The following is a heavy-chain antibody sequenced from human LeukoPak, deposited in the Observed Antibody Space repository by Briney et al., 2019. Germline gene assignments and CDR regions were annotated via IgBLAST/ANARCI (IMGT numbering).Heavy chain of an antibody. J-gene: IGHJ3*02. CDR1: GGSISSGSYY. CDR3: ARVSSLWFGESYGYAFDI. V-gene: IGHV4-61*02. Sequence: SETLSLTCTVSGGSISSGSYYWSWIRQPAGKGLEWIGRIYTSGSTYYNPSLKSRVTISVDTSKNQFSLKLSSVTAADTAVYYCARVSSLWFGESYGYAFDIWGQGTMVTVSS. CDR2: IYTSGST. D-gene: IGHD3-10*01.